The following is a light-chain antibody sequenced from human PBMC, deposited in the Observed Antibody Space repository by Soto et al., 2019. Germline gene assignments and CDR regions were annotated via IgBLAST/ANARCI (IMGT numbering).Light chain of an antibody. J-gene: IGLJ1*01. CDR1: SSNIGAGYD. Sequence: QAVLTQPPSVSGAPGQRVTISCTGSSSNIGAGYDVHWYQQLPGTAPKLLIYGNINRPSGVPDRVSGSKSGTSASLAITGLQAEDEADYYCQSYDISLSGVFGTGTKLTVL. CDR3: QSYDISLSGV. V-gene: IGLV1-40*01. CDR2: GNI.